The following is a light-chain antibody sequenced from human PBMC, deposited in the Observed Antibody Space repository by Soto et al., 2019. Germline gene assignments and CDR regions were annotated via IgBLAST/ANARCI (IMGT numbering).Light chain of an antibody. Sequence: EIVLTQSPATLSLSPGERATLSCRASQSVGSFLAWYQQKSGQTPRLLIYDASNRAPGIPARFSGSGSGTDFTLTISSLEPEDFAVYYCQHRSNWLGTFGPGTKVAIK. V-gene: IGKV3-11*01. CDR2: DAS. J-gene: IGKJ3*01. CDR1: QSVGSF. CDR3: QHRSNWLGT.